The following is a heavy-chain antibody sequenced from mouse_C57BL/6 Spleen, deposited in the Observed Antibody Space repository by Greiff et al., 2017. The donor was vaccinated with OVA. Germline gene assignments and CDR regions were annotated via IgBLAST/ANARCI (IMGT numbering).Heavy chain of an antibody. CDR3: ARGATGTPDY. V-gene: IGHV1-50*01. J-gene: IGHJ2*01. D-gene: IGHD4-1*02. CDR2: IDPSDSYT. Sequence: VQLQQPGAELVKPGASVKLSCKASGYTFTSYWMQWVKQRPGQGLEWIGEIDPSDSYTNYNQKFKGKATLTVDTSSSTAYMQLSSLTADDSAVYYCARGATGTPDYWGQGTTLTVSS. CDR1: GYTFTSYW.